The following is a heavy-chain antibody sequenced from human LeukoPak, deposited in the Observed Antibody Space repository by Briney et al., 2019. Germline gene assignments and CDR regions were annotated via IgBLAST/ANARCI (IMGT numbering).Heavy chain of an antibody. D-gene: IGHD5-18*01. CDR1: GFTFSSYA. V-gene: IGHV3-23*01. CDR3: ATRGYSYDGSV. CDR2: IGGSGGST. J-gene: IGHJ4*02. Sequence: GGSLRLSCAASGFTFSSYAMSWVRQAPGKGLEWVSAIGGSGGSTYYADSVKGRFTISRDNSKNTLYLQMNSLRAEDTAVYYCATRGYSYDGSVWGQGTLVTVSS.